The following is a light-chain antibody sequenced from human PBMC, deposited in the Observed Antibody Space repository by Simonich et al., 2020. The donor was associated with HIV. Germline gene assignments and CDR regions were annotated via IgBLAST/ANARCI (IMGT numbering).Light chain of an antibody. Sequence: DIVMTQSPDSLAVSLGERATINCKSSQSILHNSNNHNYLAWYQQKPGQPPKLLIYWASTRESGVPDRFSGSGSGTDFTLTISSLQAEDVAVYYCQQYYSTPRTFAQGTKVEIK. CDR2: WAS. V-gene: IGKV4-1*01. J-gene: IGKJ1*01. CDR3: QQYYSTPRT. CDR1: QSILHNSNNHNY.